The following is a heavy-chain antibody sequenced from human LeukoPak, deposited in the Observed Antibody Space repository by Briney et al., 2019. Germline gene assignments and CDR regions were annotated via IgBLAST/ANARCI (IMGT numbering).Heavy chain of an antibody. CDR3: ARAVSRRAVLDY. J-gene: IGHJ4*02. V-gene: IGHV1-69*04. Sequence: ASVKVSCKASGGTFSSYAISWVRQAPGQGLEWMGRIIPILGIANYAQKFQGRVTITADKSTSTAYMELSSLRSEDTAVYYCARAVSRRAVLDYWGQGTLVTVSS. D-gene: IGHD4/OR15-4a*01. CDR1: GGTFSSYA. CDR2: IIPILGIA.